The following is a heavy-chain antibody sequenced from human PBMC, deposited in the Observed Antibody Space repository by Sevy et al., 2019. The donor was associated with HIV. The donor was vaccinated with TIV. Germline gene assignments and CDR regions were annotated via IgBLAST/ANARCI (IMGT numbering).Heavy chain of an antibody. Sequence: ASVKVSCKASGGTFSKYAISWVRQAPGQGLEWMGGIIPIFETPNYAQKFQDRVTITADESTSTVYMELSSLRSEDTAVYYCAREADYYGSGTYYVYFDYWGQGTLVTVSS. J-gene: IGHJ4*02. V-gene: IGHV1-69*13. CDR1: GGTFSKYA. CDR2: IIPIFETP. CDR3: AREADYYGSGTYYVYFDY. D-gene: IGHD3-10*01.